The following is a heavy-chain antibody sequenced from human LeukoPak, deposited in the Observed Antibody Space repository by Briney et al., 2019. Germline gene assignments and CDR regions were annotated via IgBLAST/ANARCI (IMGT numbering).Heavy chain of an antibody. CDR3: TREGRYCSGSSCYSWYLDY. D-gene: IGHD2-15*01. V-gene: IGHV3-48*03. Sequence: GGSLRLSCAASGFTFSSYEMNWVRQVPGKGLEWVSYISSSDNTIHYADSVKDRFTISRDNAKNSLYLQMNSLRAEDTAVYYCTREGRYCSGSSCYSWYLDYWGQGTLVTVSS. CDR2: ISSSDNTI. J-gene: IGHJ4*02. CDR1: GFTFSSYE.